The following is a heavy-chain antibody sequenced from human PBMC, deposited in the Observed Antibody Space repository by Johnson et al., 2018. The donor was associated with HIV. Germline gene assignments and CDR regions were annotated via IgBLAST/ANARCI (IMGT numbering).Heavy chain of an antibody. Sequence: VQLVESGGGLVQPGRSLRLSCAASGFSFSTYAMHWVRQAPGKGLEYVSAISNNGGSTFYADSVRGRFTISRDNSKNNLYLQMGSLRVEDMGIYYCAMPYYFDSGVYQWGQGTMVTVSS. CDR1: GFSFSTYA. CDR3: AMPYYFDSGVYQ. CDR2: ISNNGGST. V-gene: IGHV3-64*07. D-gene: IGHD3-22*01. J-gene: IGHJ3*01.